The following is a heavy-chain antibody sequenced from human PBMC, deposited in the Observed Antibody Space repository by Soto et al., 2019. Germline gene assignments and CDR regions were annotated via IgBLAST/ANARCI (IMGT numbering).Heavy chain of an antibody. CDR2: INHSGST. D-gene: IGHD5-18*01. V-gene: IGHV4-34*01. J-gene: IGHJ6*02. CDR3: ARRRYGLNYYYYYGMDV. Sequence: PSETLSLTCAVYGRSFSGYYWSWIRQPPGKGLEWIGEINHSGSTNYNPSLKSRVTISVDTSKNQFSLKLSSVTAADTAVYYCARRRYGLNYYYYYGMDVWGQGTTVT. CDR1: GRSFSGYY.